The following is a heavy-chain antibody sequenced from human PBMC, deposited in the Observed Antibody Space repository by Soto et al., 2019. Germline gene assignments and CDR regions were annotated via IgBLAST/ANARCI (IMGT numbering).Heavy chain of an antibody. CDR3: ARDRAKWKDYYYYGMDV. CDR1: GGSISSGDDF. D-gene: IGHD1-20*01. Sequence: QVQLQESGPGLVKPSQTLSLTCTVSGGSISSGDDFWTWIRQPTGKGLEWIGYTYYSGSTYYNPSLRSRLTMSVDTSKNQFSLKLSSVTAADTAVYYCARDRAKWKDYYYYGMDVWGQGTTVTVSS. J-gene: IGHJ6*02. CDR2: TYYSGST. V-gene: IGHV4-30-4*01.